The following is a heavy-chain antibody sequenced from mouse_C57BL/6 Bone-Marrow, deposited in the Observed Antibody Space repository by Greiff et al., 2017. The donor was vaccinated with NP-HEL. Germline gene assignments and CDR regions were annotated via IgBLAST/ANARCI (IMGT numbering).Heavy chain of an antibody. V-gene: IGHV1-81*01. D-gene: IGHD2-2*01. J-gene: IGHJ1*03. CDR2: IYPRSGNT. Sequence: LVESGAELARPGASVKLSCKASGYTFTSYGISWVKQRTGQGLEWIGEIYPRSGNTYYNEKFKGKATLTADKSSSTAYMELRSLTSEDSAVYFCARAGLRDWYFDVWGTGTTVTVSS. CDR3: ARAGLRDWYFDV. CDR1: GYTFTSYG.